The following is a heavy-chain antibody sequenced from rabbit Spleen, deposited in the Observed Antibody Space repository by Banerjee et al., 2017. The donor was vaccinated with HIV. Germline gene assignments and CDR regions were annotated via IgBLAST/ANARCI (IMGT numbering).Heavy chain of an antibody. J-gene: IGHJ4*01. Sequence: QEQLVESGGGLVKPEGSLSLTCKASGFSFSDRGVMCWVRQAPGKGLQWIACINVYTGKPVYATWAKGRFTISRTSPTTVTLQLNSLTAADTATYFCARDLASVVGWNFKLWGPGTLVTVS. D-gene: IGHD1-1*01. CDR2: INVYTGKP. CDR3: ARDLASVVGWNFKL. CDR1: GFSFSDRGV. V-gene: IGHV1S45*01.